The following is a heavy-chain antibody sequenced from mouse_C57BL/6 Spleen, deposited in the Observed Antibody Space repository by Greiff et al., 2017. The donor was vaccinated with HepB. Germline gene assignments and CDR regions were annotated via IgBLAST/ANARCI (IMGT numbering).Heavy chain of an antibody. J-gene: IGHJ4*01. V-gene: IGHV2-5*01. Sequence: QVQLKESGPGLVQPSQSLSITCTVSGFSLTSYGVHWVRQSPGKGLEWLGVIWRGGSTDYNAAFMSRLSITKDNSKSRVFFKMNSLQADDTAIYYCAKREDYYYAMDYWGQGTSVTVSS. CDR1: GFSLTSYG. CDR2: IWRGGST. CDR3: AKREDYYYAMDY.